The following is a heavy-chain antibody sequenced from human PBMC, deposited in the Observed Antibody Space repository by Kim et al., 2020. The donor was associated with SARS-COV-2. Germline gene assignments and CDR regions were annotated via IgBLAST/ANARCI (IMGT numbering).Heavy chain of an antibody. Sequence: GGPLRLSCAASGFTFSSYSMNWVRQAPGKGLEWVSSISSSSSYIYYADSVKGRFTISRDNAKNSLYLQMNSLRAEDTAVYYCARGSYDFWSGTNWFDPWGQGTLVTVSS. CDR1: GFTFSSYS. J-gene: IGHJ5*02. CDR2: ISSSSSYI. V-gene: IGHV3-21*01. CDR3: ARGSYDFWSGTNWFDP. D-gene: IGHD3-3*01.